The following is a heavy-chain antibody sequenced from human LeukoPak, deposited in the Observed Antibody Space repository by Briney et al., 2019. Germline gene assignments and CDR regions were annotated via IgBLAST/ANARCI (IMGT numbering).Heavy chain of an antibody. Sequence: PGGSLRLSCAASGFTFSSYWMHWVRQAPGKGLVWVSRINRDGTSTNYADSAKGRLTISRDNAKNTLYLKMNSLRAEDTAVYYCTGGQEDQAGDFDNWGQGTLVTVSS. CDR1: GFTFSSYW. V-gene: IGHV3-74*01. J-gene: IGHJ4*02. D-gene: IGHD6-19*01. CDR3: TGGQEDQAGDFDN. CDR2: INRDGTST.